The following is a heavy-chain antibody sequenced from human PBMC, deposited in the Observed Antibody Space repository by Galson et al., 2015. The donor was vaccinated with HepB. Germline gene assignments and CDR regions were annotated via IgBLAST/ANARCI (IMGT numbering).Heavy chain of an antibody. V-gene: IGHV3-33*06. CDR2: IWYDGSNK. D-gene: IGHD1-26*01. CDR1: GFTFSSYG. Sequence: SLRLSCAASGFTFSSYGMHWVRQAPGKGLEWVAVIWYDGSNKYYADSVKGRFTISRDNSKNTLYLQMNSLRAEDTAVYYCAKDRLGWELLTYYYGMDVWGQGTTVTISS. J-gene: IGHJ6*02. CDR3: AKDRLGWELLTYYYGMDV.